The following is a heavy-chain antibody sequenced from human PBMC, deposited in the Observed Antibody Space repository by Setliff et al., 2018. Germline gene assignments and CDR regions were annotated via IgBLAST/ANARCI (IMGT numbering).Heavy chain of an antibody. CDR1: GGSISSGGYY. V-gene: IGHV4-31*03. Sequence: KPSETLSLTCTVSGGSISSGGYYWSWIRQHPGKGLEWIGYIYYSGSTYYNPSLKSRVTISVDTSKNQFSLKLSSVTAADTAVYYCARQVSHYDFWSGYYGYYYYYMDVWGKGTTVTVS. CDR2: IYYSGST. J-gene: IGHJ6*03. CDR3: ARQVSHYDFWSGYYGYYYYYMDV. D-gene: IGHD3-3*01.